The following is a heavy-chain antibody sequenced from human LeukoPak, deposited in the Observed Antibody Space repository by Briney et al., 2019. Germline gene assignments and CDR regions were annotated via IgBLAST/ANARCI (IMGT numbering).Heavy chain of an antibody. CDR2: IIPIFGIA. V-gene: IGHV1-69*04. J-gene: IGHJ3*02. CDR1: GGTFSSYA. D-gene: IGHD2-21*02. CDR3: AKKSSVVVTAGDAFDI. Sequence: SVKVSCKASGGTFSSYAISWVRQAPGQGLEWMGRIIPIFGIANYAQKFQGRVTITADKSTSTAYMELSSLRPEDTAVYYCAKKSSVVVTAGDAFDIWGQGTMVTVSS.